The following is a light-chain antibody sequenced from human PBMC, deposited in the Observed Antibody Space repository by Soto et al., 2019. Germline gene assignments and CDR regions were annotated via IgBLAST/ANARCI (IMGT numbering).Light chain of an antibody. CDR2: DAS. V-gene: IGKV1-33*01. CDR3: QQYDNLRLT. Sequence: DIQMTQSPSSLSAAVVDRVTITCQASQDISNYLNWYQQKPGKAPKLLIYDASNLETGVPSRFSGSGSGTDFTFAISSLQPEDTATYYCQQYDNLRLTFGGGTKVEIK. CDR1: QDISNY. J-gene: IGKJ4*01.